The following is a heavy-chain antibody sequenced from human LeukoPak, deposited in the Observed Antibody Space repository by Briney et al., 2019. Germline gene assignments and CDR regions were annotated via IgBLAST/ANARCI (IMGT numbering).Heavy chain of an antibody. V-gene: IGHV4-59*01. CDR2: IYYSGST. Sequence: SETLSLTCTVSGGSISSYYWSWIRQPPGKGLEWIGYIYYSGSTNYNPSLKSRVTISVDTSKNQFTLKLSSVTAADTAVYYCARGSVDYYGSSYGMDVWGQGTTVTVSS. J-gene: IGHJ6*02. CDR3: ARGSVDYYGSSYGMDV. D-gene: IGHD3-10*01. CDR1: GGSISSYY.